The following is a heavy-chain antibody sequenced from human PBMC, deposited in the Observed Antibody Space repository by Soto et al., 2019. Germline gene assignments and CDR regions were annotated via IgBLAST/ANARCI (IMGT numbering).Heavy chain of an antibody. D-gene: IGHD3-22*01. Sequence: GASVKVSCKASGYTFTSYCISGVRQAPVQGLEWVGWISAYIGNTNYAQKLQGRVTMTTDTSTSTAYMELRSLRSDDTAVYYCARDGGLVVMGDDAFDIGGKGTMVTVSS. CDR3: ARDGGLVVMGDDAFDI. V-gene: IGHV1-18*04. CDR1: GYTFTSYC. J-gene: IGHJ3*02. CDR2: ISAYIGNT.